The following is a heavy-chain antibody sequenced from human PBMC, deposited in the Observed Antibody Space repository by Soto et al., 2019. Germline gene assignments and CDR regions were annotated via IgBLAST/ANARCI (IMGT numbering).Heavy chain of an antibody. CDR2: INPSGGST. J-gene: IGHJ6*02. CDR1: GYTFTSYY. CDR3: ARTYCSSTSCYAWALKPPPTYGMDV. Sequence: ASVKVSCKASGYTFTSYYMHWVRQAPGQGLEWMGIINPSGGSTSYAQKFQGRVTMTRDTSTSTVYMELSSLRSEDTAVYYCARTYCSSTSCYAWALKPPPTYGMDVWGQGTTVTVSS. V-gene: IGHV1-46*01. D-gene: IGHD2-2*01.